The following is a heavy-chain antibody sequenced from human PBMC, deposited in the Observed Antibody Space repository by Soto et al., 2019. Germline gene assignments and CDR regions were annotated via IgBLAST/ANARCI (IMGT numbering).Heavy chain of an antibody. CDR1: GYTFTSYG. CDR3: ARVALVRAVIIDWFAP. CDR2: ISPYNGNT. Sequence: GASVKVSCKASGYTFTSYGISWVRQAPGQGLEWMGWISPYNGNTNYAQKFQGRVTMTTDTSTSTAYMELRSLRSDDTAVYYCARVALVRAVIIDWFAPWGQGNLVTGSS. J-gene: IGHJ5*02. D-gene: IGHD3-10*01. V-gene: IGHV1-18*04.